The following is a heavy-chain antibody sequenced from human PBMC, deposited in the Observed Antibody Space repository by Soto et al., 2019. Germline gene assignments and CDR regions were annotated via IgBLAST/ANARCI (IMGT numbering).Heavy chain of an antibody. CDR2: IWYDGSNE. Sequence: QGQLVESGGGVVQSGGSLRLSCAASRFTFRNHGMHWVRQAPGKGLEWLAVIWYDGSNENYADSVKGRFTISRDNSKNMLYLQVNSLRVEDTAGYYCARDWLGVRYLDVGGQGTTVTVSS. CDR3: ARDWLGVRYLDV. CDR1: RFTFRNHG. D-gene: IGHD3-9*01. V-gene: IGHV3-33*01. J-gene: IGHJ6*02.